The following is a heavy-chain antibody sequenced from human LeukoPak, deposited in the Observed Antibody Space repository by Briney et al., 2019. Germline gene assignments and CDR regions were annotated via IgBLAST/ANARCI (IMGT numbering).Heavy chain of an antibody. CDR3: AKGIRFLEWFDYYYMDV. J-gene: IGHJ6*03. Sequence: PGGSLRLSCAAPGFTFSSYAMSWVRQAPGKGLEWVSAISGSGGSTYYADSVKGRFTISRDNSKNTLYLQMNSLRAEDTAVYYCAKGIRFLEWFDYYYMDVWGKGTTVTVSS. CDR1: GFTFSSYA. D-gene: IGHD3-3*01. CDR2: ISGSGGST. V-gene: IGHV3-23*01.